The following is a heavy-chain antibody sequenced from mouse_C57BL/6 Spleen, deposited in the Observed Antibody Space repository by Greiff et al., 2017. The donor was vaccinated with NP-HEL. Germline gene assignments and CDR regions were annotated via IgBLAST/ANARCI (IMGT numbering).Heavy chain of an antibody. Sequence: ESGPGLVKPSQSLSLTCSVTGYSITSGYYWNWIRQFPGNKLEWMGYISYDGSNNYNPSLKNRISITRDTSKNQFFLKLNSVTTEDTATYYCATTVVGYFDVWGTGTTVTVSS. CDR3: ATTVVGYFDV. CDR2: ISYDGSN. J-gene: IGHJ1*03. D-gene: IGHD1-1*01. V-gene: IGHV3-6*01. CDR1: GYSITSGYY.